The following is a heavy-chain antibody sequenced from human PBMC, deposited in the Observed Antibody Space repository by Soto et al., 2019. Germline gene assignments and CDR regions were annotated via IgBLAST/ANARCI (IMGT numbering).Heavy chain of an antibody. J-gene: IGHJ6*02. CDR1: LFTFSTYA. CDR2: ISGSGGGA. V-gene: IGHV3-23*01. Sequence: VRSLRLSCASSLFTFSTYAMSWVRQTPGKGLERVAVISGSGGGAYYADSVKGRFTISRDNSKNTLYLQMNSLRAEDTAVYYCAKSVYSSSSVVDVWGQGTTVTVSS. D-gene: IGHD6-6*01. CDR3: AKSVYSSSSVVDV.